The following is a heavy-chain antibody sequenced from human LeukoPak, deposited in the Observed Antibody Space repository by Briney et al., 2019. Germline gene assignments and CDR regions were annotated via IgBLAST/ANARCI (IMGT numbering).Heavy chain of an antibody. J-gene: IGHJ6*03. D-gene: IGHD6-13*01. CDR1: GYTFTSYD. CDR3: ARSGYSSSWYRVYYYYYMDV. V-gene: IGHV1-8*03. CDR2: MNPNSGNT. Sequence: GSSVKVSCKASGYTFTSYDINWVRQATGQGLEWMGWMNPNSGNTGYAQKFQGRVTITRNTSISTAYMELSSLRSEDTAVYYCARSGYSSSWYRVYYYYYMDVWGKGTTVTISS.